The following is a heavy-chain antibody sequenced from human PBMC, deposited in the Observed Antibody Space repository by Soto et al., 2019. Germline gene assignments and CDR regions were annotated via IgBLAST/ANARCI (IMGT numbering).Heavy chain of an antibody. CDR1: VGTFSSYA. CDR2: IIPIFGTA. Sequence: ALVKLSCKASVGTFSSYAIRWVRQATGQGLEWMGGIIPIFGTANYAQKFQGRVTITADESTSTAYMELSSLRSEDTAVYYCARDRVVVVAATQKGNYYYGMDVWGQGTTVTVSS. D-gene: IGHD2-15*01. V-gene: IGHV1-69*13. CDR3: ARDRVVVVAATQKGNYYYGMDV. J-gene: IGHJ6*02.